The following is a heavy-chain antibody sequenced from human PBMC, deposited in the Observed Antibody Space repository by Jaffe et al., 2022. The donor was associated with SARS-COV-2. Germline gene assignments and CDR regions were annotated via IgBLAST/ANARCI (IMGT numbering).Heavy chain of an antibody. Sequence: EVQLVESGGGLVKPGGSLRLSCAASGFTFSSYSMNWVRQAPGKGLEWVSSISSSSSYIYYADSVKGRFTISRDNAKNSLYLQMNSLRAEDTAVYYCASGMGQWFDSDKVYWGQGTLVTVSS. J-gene: IGHJ4*02. CDR1: GFTFSSYS. CDR2: ISSSSSYI. D-gene: IGHD3-10*01. V-gene: IGHV3-21*01. CDR3: ASGMGQWFDSDKVY.